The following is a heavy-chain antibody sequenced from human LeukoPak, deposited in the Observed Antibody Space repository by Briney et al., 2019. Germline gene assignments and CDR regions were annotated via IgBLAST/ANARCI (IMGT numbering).Heavy chain of an antibody. V-gene: IGHV4-59*01. CDR3: ARAIFWNGYYSRDYYYGLDV. D-gene: IGHD3-3*01. Sequence: SETLSLTCAVYGGSFSDYYWSWIRQPPGKGLEWIGYISYSGTTNYNPSLKSRVTISVDTSKNQFSLQLSSVTAADTAVYYCARAIFWNGYYSRDYYYGLDVWGQGTTVTVSS. J-gene: IGHJ6*02. CDR2: ISYSGTT. CDR1: GGSFSDYY.